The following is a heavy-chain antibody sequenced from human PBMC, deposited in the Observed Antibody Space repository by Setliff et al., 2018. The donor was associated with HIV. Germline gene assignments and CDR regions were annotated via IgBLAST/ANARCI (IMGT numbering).Heavy chain of an antibody. D-gene: IGHD5-12*01. J-gene: IGHJ3*02. Sequence: SETLSLTCTVSGGSISSYYWNWIRQPPGKGLEWIGHMYYTGSTNYNPSLKSRVTISVDTSKNQFSLKLTSVTAADTAVYFCARVVPREVAPGGLDIWGQGTMVTVSS. V-gene: IGHV4-59*08. CDR1: GGSISSYY. CDR2: MYYTGST. CDR3: ARVVPREVAPGGLDI.